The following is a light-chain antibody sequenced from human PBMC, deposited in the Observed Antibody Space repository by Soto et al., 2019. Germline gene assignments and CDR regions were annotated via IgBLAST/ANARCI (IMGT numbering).Light chain of an antibody. V-gene: IGKV4-1*01. J-gene: IGKJ5*01. Sequence: DIVMTQSPDSLAVSLGERATINCKSSQSVLYSSNNKNYLAWYQQKPGQPPKLLIYWASTRESGLPDRFSGSGSGTEFTLTISSLQAEDVAVYYCQQYYSTPFTFGQGTRLEIK. CDR3: QQYYSTPFT. CDR2: WAS. CDR1: QSVLYSSNNKNY.